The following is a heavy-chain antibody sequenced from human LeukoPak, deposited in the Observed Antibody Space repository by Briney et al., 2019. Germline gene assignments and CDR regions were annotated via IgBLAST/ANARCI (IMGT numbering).Heavy chain of an antibody. V-gene: IGHV4-61*02. J-gene: IGHJ4*02. Sequence: SETLSLTCTVSGGSISSGSYYWSWIRQPAGKGLEWIGRIYTSGSTNYNPSLKSRVTISVDTSKHQFSLKLSSVTAAATAVYYCARQSGSYSQTFDYWGQGTLVTVSS. D-gene: IGHD1-26*01. CDR1: GGSISSGSYY. CDR2: IYTSGST. CDR3: ARQSGSYSQTFDY.